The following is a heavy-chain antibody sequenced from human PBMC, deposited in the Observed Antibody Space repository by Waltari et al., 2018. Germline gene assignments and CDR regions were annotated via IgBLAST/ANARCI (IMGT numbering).Heavy chain of an antibody. CDR3: ARDWDGYNPDALDI. CDR2: IWSDGSKK. CDR1: GFPFSGFA. V-gene: IGHV3-33*01. D-gene: IGHD5-12*01. Sequence: QVHLVESGGGVVQPGRSLRLSCAASGFPFSGFAMHWVRQAPGKGLEWVAVIWSDGSKKYYAESVKGRFTISRDKSKNTLYLEMNSLSDEDTAVYYCARDWDGYNPDALDIWGQGTMVTVSS. J-gene: IGHJ3*02.